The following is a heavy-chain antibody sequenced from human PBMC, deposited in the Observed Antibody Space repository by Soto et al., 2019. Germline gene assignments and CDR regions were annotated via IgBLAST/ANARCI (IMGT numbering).Heavy chain of an antibody. CDR1: GGSFSGYY. J-gene: IGHJ6*03. V-gene: IGHV4-34*01. Sequence: SETLSLTCAVYGGSFSGYYWSWIRQPPGKGLEWIGEINHSGSTNYNPSLKSRVNISVDTSKNQFSLKLSSVTAADTAVYYCARALKINYYYYYYMDVWGKGTTVTVSS. CDR3: ARALKINYYYYYYMDV. CDR2: INHSGST.